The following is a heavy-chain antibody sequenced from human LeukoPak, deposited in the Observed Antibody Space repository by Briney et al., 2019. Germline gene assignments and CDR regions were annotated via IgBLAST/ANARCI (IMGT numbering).Heavy chain of an antibody. Sequence: SETLSLTCAVYGGSFSGYYWSWIRQPPGKGVEWIGEINNSGSTNNNPSLKSRVTISVDTSKNQFSLKLSSVTAADTAVYYCARVGLSSGWYGDYWGQGTLVTVSS. V-gene: IGHV4-34*01. CDR3: ARVGLSSGWYGDY. J-gene: IGHJ4*02. CDR2: INNSGST. D-gene: IGHD6-19*01. CDR1: GGSFSGYY.